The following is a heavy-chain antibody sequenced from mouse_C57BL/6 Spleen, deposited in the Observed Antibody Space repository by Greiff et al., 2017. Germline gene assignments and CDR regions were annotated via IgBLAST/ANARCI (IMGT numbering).Heavy chain of an antibody. V-gene: IGHV1-19*01. CDR1: GYTFTDYY. J-gene: IGHJ2*01. CDR3: ARENLGYSNLHFDY. D-gene: IGHD2-5*01. CDR2: INPYNGGT. Sequence: EVQLQQSGPVLVKPGASVKMSCKASGYTFTDYYMNWVKQSHGKSLEWIGVINPYNGGTSYNQKFKGKATLTVDKSSSTAYMELNSLTSEDSAVYYCARENLGYSNLHFDYWGQGTTLTVSS.